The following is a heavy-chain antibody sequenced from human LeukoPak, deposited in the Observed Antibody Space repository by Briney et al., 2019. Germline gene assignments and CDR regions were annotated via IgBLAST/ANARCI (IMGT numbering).Heavy chain of an antibody. D-gene: IGHD2-2*01. J-gene: IGHJ5*02. CDR3: ARGPRAALRVGWFDP. CDR1: GYTFTSYG. V-gene: IGHV1-18*01. Sequence: GASVKVSCKASGYTFTSYGISWVRQAPGQGLEWMGWISVYNGNTNYAQKFQGRVTITADKSTSTAYMELSSLRSEDTAVYYCARGPRAALRVGWFDPWGQGTLVTVSS. CDR2: ISVYNGNT.